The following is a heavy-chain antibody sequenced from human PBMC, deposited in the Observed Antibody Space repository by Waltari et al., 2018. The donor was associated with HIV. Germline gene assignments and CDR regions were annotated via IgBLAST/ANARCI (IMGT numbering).Heavy chain of an antibody. J-gene: IGHJ4*02. Sequence: QVQLVQSGAEVKKPGSSVKVSCKASGGTFSSYAISWVRQAPGHGLEWMAGIIPLFVTAKYAQKFKGRVTITADKSTSTAYMELSSLRSEDTAVYYCATLGGNYYDSSGYKGTEYYFDYWGQGTLVTVSS. CDR1: GGTFSSYA. V-gene: IGHV1-69*06. D-gene: IGHD3-22*01. CDR3: ATLGGNYYDSSGYKGTEYYFDY. CDR2: IIPLFVTA.